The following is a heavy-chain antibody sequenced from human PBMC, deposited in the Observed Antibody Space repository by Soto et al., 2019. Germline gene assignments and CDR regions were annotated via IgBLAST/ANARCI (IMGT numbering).Heavy chain of an antibody. Sequence: SETLSLTCTVSGGSISSDGYYWSWIRQHPGKGLEWIGYIYYSGSTYYNPSLKSRVTMSVDTSKNQFSLKLSSVTAADTAVYYCARDLQPDFYLDYWGQGTLVTVSS. CDR3: ARDLQPDFYLDY. J-gene: IGHJ4*02. V-gene: IGHV4-31*03. CDR1: GGSISSDGYY. CDR2: IYYSGST.